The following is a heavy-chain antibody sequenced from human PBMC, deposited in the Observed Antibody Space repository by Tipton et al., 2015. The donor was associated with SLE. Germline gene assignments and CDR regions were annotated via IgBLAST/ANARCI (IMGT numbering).Heavy chain of an antibody. J-gene: IGHJ4*02. CDR2: VYDSGTT. Sequence: TLSLTCFVSGDSITSDIYYWGWIRQPPGKGLEWIGSVYDSGTTHYNPSLKSRVTMSVDTSKTQFSLRLTSVTAADTAVYFCARDFVHCSTTSCYTGKFDYWGQGTPVTVSS. V-gene: IGHV4-39*07. CDR3: ARDFVHCSTTSCYTGKFDY. CDR1: GDSITSDIYY. D-gene: IGHD2-2*02.